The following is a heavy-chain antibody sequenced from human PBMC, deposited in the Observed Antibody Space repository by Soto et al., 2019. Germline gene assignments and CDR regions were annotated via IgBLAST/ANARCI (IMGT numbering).Heavy chain of an antibody. J-gene: IGHJ5*02. CDR2: IYWDDDK. CDR1: GFSLSTSGVG. CDR3: AHRRELGYCSGGSCYSSSRWFDP. V-gene: IGHV2-5*02. Sequence: QITLKESGPTLVKPTQTLTLTCTFSGFSLSTSGVGVGWIRQPPGKALEWLALIYWDDDKRYSPSLKSRLTITKDTSKNQXXLXMXXMDPVDTATYYCAHRRELGYCSGGSCYSSSRWFDPWVQGTLVTVSS. D-gene: IGHD2-15*01.